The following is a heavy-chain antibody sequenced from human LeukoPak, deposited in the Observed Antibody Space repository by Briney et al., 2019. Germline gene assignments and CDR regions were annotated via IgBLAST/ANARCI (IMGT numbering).Heavy chain of an antibody. D-gene: IGHD2-15*01. CDR3: ARALPSSSLLLLKSYVYYYYYMDV. CDR2: ISAYNGNT. J-gene: IGHJ6*03. V-gene: IGHV1-18*01. CDR1: GYTFTSYG. Sequence: ASVKVSCKASGYTFTSYGISWVRQAPGQGLEWMGWISAYNGNTNYAQKLQGRVTMTTDTSTSTAYMELRSLRSDDTAVYYCARALPSSSLLLLKSYVYYYYYMDVWGKGTTVTVSS.